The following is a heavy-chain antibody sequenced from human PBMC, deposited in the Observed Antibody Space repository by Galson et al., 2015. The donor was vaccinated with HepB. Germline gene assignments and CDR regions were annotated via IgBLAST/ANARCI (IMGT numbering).Heavy chain of an antibody. J-gene: IGHJ3*02. CDR3: TTEGGGYADDAFDI. CDR2: IKSKTDGGTT. Sequence: SLRLSCAASGFTFRNAWMSWVRQAPGKGLEWVGRIKSKTDGGTTDYAAPVKGRFTISRDDSKNTLYLQMNSLKTEDTAVYYCTTEGGGYADDAFDIWNQGTMVTVSS. CDR1: GFTFRNAW. D-gene: IGHD5-12*01. V-gene: IGHV3-15*01.